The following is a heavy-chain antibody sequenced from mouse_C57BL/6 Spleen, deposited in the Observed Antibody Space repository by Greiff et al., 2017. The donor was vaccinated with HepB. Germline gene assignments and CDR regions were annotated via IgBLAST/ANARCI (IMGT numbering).Heavy chain of an antibody. CDR2: IYPGSGST. J-gene: IGHJ1*03. Sequence: QVHVKQSGAELVKPGASVKMSCKASGYTFTSYWITWVKQRPGQGLEWIGDIYPGSGSTNYNEKFKSKATLTVDTSSSTAYMQLSSLTSEESAVYYCARSHFDVWGTGTTVTVSS. V-gene: IGHV1-55*01. CDR3: ARSHFDV. CDR1: GYTFTSYW.